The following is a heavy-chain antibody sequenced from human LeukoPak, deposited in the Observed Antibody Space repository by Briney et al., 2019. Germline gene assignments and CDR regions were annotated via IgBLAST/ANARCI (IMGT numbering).Heavy chain of an antibody. D-gene: IGHD1-7*01. V-gene: IGHV1-69*04. CDR1: GGTFSSYA. CDR3: ATEELNWNYGDY. CDR2: IIPILGIA. Sequence: SVKVSCKASGGTFSSYAISWVRQAPGQGLEWMGRIIPILGIANYAQKFQGRVTITADKSTSTAYMELSSLRSEDTAVYYCATEELNWNYGDYWGQGTLVTVSS. J-gene: IGHJ4*02.